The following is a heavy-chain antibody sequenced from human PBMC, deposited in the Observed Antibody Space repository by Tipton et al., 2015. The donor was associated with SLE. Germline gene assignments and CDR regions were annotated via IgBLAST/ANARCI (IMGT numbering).Heavy chain of an antibody. D-gene: IGHD3-16*01. CDR2: IHYTGVT. CDR3: ASLHGSLYVDSSYYYMDV. Sequence: TLSLTCTVSGDSINTHYWSWIRQSPGRGLEWIGYIHYTGVTDYNPSLRSRVTISADTSKNQFSLKLKSVTVADTAVYYCASLHGSLYVDSSYYYMDVWGKGATVTVSS. J-gene: IGHJ6*03. V-gene: IGHV4-59*08. CDR1: GDSINTHY.